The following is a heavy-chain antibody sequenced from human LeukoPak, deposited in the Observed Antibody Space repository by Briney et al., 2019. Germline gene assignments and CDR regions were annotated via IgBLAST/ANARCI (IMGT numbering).Heavy chain of an antibody. V-gene: IGHV3-48*04. D-gene: IGHD5-24*01. CDR2: ISSGSSTI. CDR3: ARVTDGYNQISDY. Sequence: PGGSLRLSCAASGFTFSSYSMNWVRQAPGKGLEWVSYISSGSSTIYYADSVKGRFTISRDNAKKSLYLQMNSLRAEDTAVYYCARVTDGYNQISDYWGQGTLVTVSS. CDR1: GFTFSSYS. J-gene: IGHJ4*02.